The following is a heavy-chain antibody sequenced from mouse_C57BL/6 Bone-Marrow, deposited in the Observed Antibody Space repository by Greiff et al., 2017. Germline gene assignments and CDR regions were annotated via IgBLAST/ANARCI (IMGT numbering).Heavy chain of an antibody. D-gene: IGHD2-1*01. V-gene: IGHV1-64*01. J-gene: IGHJ3*01. CDR2: IHPNSGST. CDR3: ARWDGNPWFAY. Sequence: QVQLKQPGAELVKPGASVKLSCKASGYTFTSYWMHWVKQRPGQGLEWIGMIHPNSGSTNYNEKFKSKATLTVDKSSSTAYMQLSSLTSEDSAVYYCARWDGNPWFAYWGQGTLVTVSA. CDR1: GYTFTSYW.